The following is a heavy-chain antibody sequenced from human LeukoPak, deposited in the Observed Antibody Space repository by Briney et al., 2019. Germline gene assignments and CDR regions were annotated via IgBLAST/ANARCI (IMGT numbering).Heavy chain of an antibody. D-gene: IGHD6-6*01. CDR2: MNPNSGNT. J-gene: IGHJ4*02. V-gene: IGHV1-8*01. CDR1: GYTFTSYD. Sequence: ASVKVSCKASGYTFTSYDINWVRQATGQGLEWMGWMNPNSGNTGYAQKFQGRVTMTRNTSISTAYMELSGLRSEDTAVYYCARGSYSSSPLDYWGQGTLVTVSS. CDR3: ARGSYSSSPLDY.